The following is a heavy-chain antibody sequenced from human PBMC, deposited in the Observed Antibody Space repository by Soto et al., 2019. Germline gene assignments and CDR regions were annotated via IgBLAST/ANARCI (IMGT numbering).Heavy chain of an antibody. Sequence: QVQLVQSGAEVKKPGASVKVSCKAPGYIFSGYYIHWVRQVPGQGLEWMGIINPSGGTTIYAQEFQGRVTMTRDTTTSTVYMELSRLRSEDTAMYYCARSYCGGDCPNNWFDPWGQGTLVTVSS. CDR3: ARSYCGGDCPNNWFDP. CDR2: INPSGGTT. J-gene: IGHJ5*02. V-gene: IGHV1-46*01. D-gene: IGHD2-21*02. CDR1: GYIFSGYY.